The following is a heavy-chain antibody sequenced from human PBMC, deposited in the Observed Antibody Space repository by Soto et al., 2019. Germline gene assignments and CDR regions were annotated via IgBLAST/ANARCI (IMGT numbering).Heavy chain of an antibody. Sequence: SVKVSCKGCGGIFISHAINWVRQAPGRGLEWMGGIMPIFGTANSAQKYQGRVTITADESTSTAYMELSSLRSEDTDVYYCAREGKHFYSSGYYYLRYFDYWGQGTLVTVSS. J-gene: IGHJ4*02. CDR3: AREGKHFYSSGYYYLRYFDY. CDR2: IMPIFGTA. V-gene: IGHV1-69*13. CDR1: GGIFISHA. D-gene: IGHD3-22*01.